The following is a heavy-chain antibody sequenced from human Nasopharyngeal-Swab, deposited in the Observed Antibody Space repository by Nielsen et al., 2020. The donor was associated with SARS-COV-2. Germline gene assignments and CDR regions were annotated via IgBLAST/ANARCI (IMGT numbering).Heavy chain of an antibody. CDR3: ARHEVTYSSGSFALDV. V-gene: IGHV4-59*08. D-gene: IGHD6-19*01. CDR1: GGSISSYY. CDR2: IYYSGST. J-gene: IGHJ6*02. Sequence: PETLSLTCTVSGGSISSYYWSWIRQPPGKGLEWIGYIYYSGSTNYNPSLKSRVTISVDTSKNQFSLKLSSVTAADTAVYYCARHEVTYSSGSFALDVWGQGTTVTVSS.